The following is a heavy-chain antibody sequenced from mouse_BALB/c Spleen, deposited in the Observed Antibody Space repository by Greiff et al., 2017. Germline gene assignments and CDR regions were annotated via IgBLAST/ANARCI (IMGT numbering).Heavy chain of an antibody. V-gene: IGHV5-4*02. CDR2: ISDGGSYT. D-gene: IGHD2-2*01. CDR3: ARGGLRRYAMDY. Sequence: EVMLVESGGGLVQPGGSRKLSCAASGFTFSSYYMYWVRQTPEKRLEWVATISDGGSYTYYPDSVKGRFTISRDNAKNNLYLQMSSLKSEDTAMYYCARGGLRRYAMDYWGQGTSVTVSS. J-gene: IGHJ4*01. CDR1: GFTFSSYY.